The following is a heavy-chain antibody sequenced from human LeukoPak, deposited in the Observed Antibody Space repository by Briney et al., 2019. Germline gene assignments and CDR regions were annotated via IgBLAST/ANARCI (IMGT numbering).Heavy chain of an antibody. J-gene: IGHJ6*03. CDR3: GTKAMDV. V-gene: IGHV3-7*01. D-gene: IGHD3-3*01. CDR2: IEKDGGDK. CDR1: GFTFNTYA. Sequence: GGSLRLSCATSGFTFNTYAMSWVRQAPGKGLEWVANIEKDGGDKYYGDSVRGRFTISRDNAKNSASLQMNDLRADDTAVYYCGTKAMDVWGKGTTVTVSS.